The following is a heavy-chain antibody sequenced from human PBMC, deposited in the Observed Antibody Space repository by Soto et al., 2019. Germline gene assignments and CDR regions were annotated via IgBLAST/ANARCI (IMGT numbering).Heavy chain of an antibody. CDR1: GFTVSSNY. Sequence: PGGSLRLSCAASGFTVSSNYMSWVRQAPGKGLEWVSVIYSGGSTYYADSVKGRFTISRDNSKNTLYLQMNSLRAEDTAVYYCARFGVPGDYDPYYYYYGMDVWGQGTTVTVSS. CDR2: IYSGGST. D-gene: IGHD3-16*01. V-gene: IGHV3-53*01. J-gene: IGHJ6*02. CDR3: ARFGVPGDYDPYYYYYGMDV.